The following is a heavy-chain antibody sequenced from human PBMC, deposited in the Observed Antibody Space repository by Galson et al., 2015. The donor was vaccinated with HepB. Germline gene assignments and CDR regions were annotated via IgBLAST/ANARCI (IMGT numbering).Heavy chain of an antibody. CDR3: ARGLEGWYGDQPSGGMDV. V-gene: IGHV1-8*01. D-gene: IGHD3-10*01. CDR1: GYTFTSYD. CDR2: MNPNSGNT. Sequence: SVKVSCKASGYTFTSYDINWVRQATGQGLEWMGWMNPNSGNTGYAQKFQGRVTMTRNTSISTAYMELSSLRSEDTAVYYCARGLEGWYGDQPSGGMDVWGQGTTVTVSS. J-gene: IGHJ6*02.